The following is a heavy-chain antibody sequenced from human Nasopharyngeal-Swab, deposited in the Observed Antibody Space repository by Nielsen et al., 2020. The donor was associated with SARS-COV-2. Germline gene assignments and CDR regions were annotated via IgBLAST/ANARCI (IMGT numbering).Heavy chain of an antibody. V-gene: IGHV3-30*18. Sequence: GESLKISCAASGFTFSSYGMHWVRQAPGKGLEWVAVISYDGSNKYYADSVKGRFTISRDNSKNTLYLQMSSLRAEDTAVYYCAKVLGVYYYMDVWGKGTTVTVSS. D-gene: IGHD2-8*01. CDR3: AKVLGVYYYMDV. CDR2: ISYDGSNK. J-gene: IGHJ6*03. CDR1: GFTFSSYG.